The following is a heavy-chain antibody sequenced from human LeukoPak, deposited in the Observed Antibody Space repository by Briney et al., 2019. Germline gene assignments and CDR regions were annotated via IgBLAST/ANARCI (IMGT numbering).Heavy chain of an antibody. CDR3: AKEAPWATAMVILIDY. D-gene: IGHD5-18*01. CDR2: ISYDGSNT. V-gene: IGHV3-30*18. J-gene: IGHJ4*02. Sequence: GGSLRLSCAASEFTFSRYGMHWVRQAPGKGLEWVAVISYDGSNTYYADSVKGRFTISRDNSKNTLYLQLNSLRAEDTAVYYCAKEAPWATAMVILIDYWGQGILVTVSS. CDR1: EFTFSRYG.